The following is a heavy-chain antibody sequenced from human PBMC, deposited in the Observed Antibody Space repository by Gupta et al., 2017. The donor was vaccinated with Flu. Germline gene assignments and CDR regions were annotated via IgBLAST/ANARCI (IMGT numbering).Heavy chain of an antibody. Sequence: GVGVGWIRQTPGKALEWLALIYWNGDQRYRPSLRNRLTITKDTSKNQVVLTIHNMDPVDAATYYCAHSPDSGYDPYYFDYWGQGTLVTVSS. CDR3: AHSPDSGYDPYYFDY. V-gene: IGHV2-5*01. D-gene: IGHD5-12*01. CDR1: GVG. J-gene: IGHJ4*02. CDR2: IYWNGDQ.